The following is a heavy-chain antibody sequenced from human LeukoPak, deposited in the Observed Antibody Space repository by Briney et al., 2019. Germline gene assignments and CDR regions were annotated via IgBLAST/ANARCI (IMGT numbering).Heavy chain of an antibody. CDR1: GFTFSSYS. CDR2: ISSSSSYI. V-gene: IGHV3-21*01. Sequence: GGSLRLSCAASGFTFSSYSMNWVRQAPGKGLEWVSSISSSSSYIYYADSVKGRFTISRDNAKNSLYLQMNSLRAEDTAVYYWSRDAAHFLYYYDSSGYCPFDYWGQGTLVTVSS. D-gene: IGHD3-22*01. CDR3: SRDAAHFLYYYDSSGYCPFDY. J-gene: IGHJ4*02.